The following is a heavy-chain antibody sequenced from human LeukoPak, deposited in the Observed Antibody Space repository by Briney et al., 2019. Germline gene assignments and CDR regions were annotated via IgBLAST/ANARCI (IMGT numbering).Heavy chain of an antibody. CDR1: GGSFSGYY. Sequence: SETLSLTCAVYGGSFSGYYWSWTRQPPGKGLEWIGEINHSGSTNYNPSLKSRVTISVDTSKNQFSLKLSSVTAADTAVYYCARGGYDFWSGYWLYGMDVWGQGTTVTVSS. CDR2: INHSGST. V-gene: IGHV4-34*01. J-gene: IGHJ6*02. D-gene: IGHD3-3*01. CDR3: ARGGYDFWSGYWLYGMDV.